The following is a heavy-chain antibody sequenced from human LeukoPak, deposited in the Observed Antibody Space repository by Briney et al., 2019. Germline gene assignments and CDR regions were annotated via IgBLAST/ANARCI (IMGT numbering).Heavy chain of an antibody. V-gene: IGHV4-59*01. CDR2: IYYSGST. Sequence: SETLSLTCTVSGGSISSYYWSWIRQPPGKGLEWIGYIYYSGSTNYNPSLKSRVTISVDTSKNQFSLKLSSVTAADTAVYYCARDHHPTGVYYYYGMDVWGQGTTVTVSS. J-gene: IGHJ6*02. CDR3: ARDHHPTGVYYYYGMDV. CDR1: GGSISSYY.